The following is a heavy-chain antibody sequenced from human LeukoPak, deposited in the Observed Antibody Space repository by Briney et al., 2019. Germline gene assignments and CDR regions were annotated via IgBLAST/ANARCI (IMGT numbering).Heavy chain of an antibody. CDR3: AKDIASRITIFGVVSQ. V-gene: IGHV3-23*01. CDR2: ISDSGGAT. Sequence: GESLKISCAASGFMFSNYPMIWIRQAPGKGLEWVSIISDSGGATYYADSVKGRFTISRDNSKNALYLQMNSVRAEDEAVYYCAKDIASRITIFGVVSQWGQGTLVTVSS. CDR1: GFMFSNYP. J-gene: IGHJ4*02. D-gene: IGHD3-3*01.